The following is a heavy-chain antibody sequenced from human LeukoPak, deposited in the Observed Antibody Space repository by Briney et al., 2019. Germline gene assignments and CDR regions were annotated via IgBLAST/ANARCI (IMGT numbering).Heavy chain of an antibody. CDR1: GFTFSTSN. CDR2: ISRSSSTI. J-gene: IGHJ4*02. D-gene: IGHD6-13*01. CDR3: ARDVISATDDDY. V-gene: IGHV3-48*02. Sequence: GGSPRLSCAASGFTFSTSNMNWVRQAPGKGLEWVSYISRSSSTIYYADSVKGRFTMSRDNAKSSLYLQMNSLRDEDTAVYYCARDVISATDDDYWGQGTLVTVSS.